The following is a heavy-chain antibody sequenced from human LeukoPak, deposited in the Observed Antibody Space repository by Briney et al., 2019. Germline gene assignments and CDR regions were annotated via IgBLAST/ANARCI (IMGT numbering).Heavy chain of an antibody. J-gene: IGHJ5*02. Sequence: ASVKVSCKASGYTFTNYAVSWVRQAPGQGLEYMGYISAYNGNTNFAQNFRGRVTMTTDTSTSTAYMELRSLRSDDTAVFYCARDPFTYSSGWYERAPNWFDPWGQGTLVTVSS. CDR3: ARDPFTYSSGWYERAPNWFDP. D-gene: IGHD6-19*01. V-gene: IGHV1-18*01. CDR1: GYTFTNYA. CDR2: ISAYNGNT.